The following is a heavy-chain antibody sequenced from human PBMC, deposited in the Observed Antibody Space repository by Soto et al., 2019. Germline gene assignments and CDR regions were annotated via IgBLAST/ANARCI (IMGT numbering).Heavy chain of an antibody. V-gene: IGHV3-21*01. CDR2: ISSSSSYI. D-gene: IGHD3-3*01. CDR3: ARVPYDYDFAPMDV. CDR1: GFTFSNYS. J-gene: IGHJ6*02. Sequence: GSLRLSCAASGFTFSNYSMNWVRQAPGKGLEWVSSISSSSSYIYYADSVKGRFTISRDNAKNSLYLQMNSLRAEDTAVYYCARVPYDYDFAPMDVWGQGTTVTVSS.